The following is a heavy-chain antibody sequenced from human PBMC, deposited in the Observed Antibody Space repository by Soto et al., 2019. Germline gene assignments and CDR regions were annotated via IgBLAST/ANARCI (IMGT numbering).Heavy chain of an antibody. V-gene: IGHV3-48*03. CDR2: ISSSGSTI. Sequence: EVQLVESGGGLVQPGGSLRLSCAASGFTFSSYEMNWVRQAPGKGLEWVSYISSSGSTIYYADSVKGRFTISRDNAKNSLYLQMNSLRAEDTAVYYCARGAYSSGWYTTKHLFDYWGQGTLVTVSS. CDR1: GFTFSSYE. J-gene: IGHJ4*02. CDR3: ARGAYSSGWYTTKHLFDY. D-gene: IGHD6-19*01.